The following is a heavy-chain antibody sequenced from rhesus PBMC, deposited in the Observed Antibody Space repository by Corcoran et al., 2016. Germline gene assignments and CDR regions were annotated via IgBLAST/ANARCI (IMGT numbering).Heavy chain of an antibody. J-gene: IGHJ4*01. CDR2: IYGSGSST. Sequence: QLQLQESGPGLVKPSETLSVTCAVSGGSISSSYWSWIRQAPGKGLEWIGYIYGSGSSTNYNPSLKSRVTLSVDTSKNQLSLKLSSVTAADTAVYYCARRAFIAAAGTLFDYWGQGVLVTVSS. CDR1: GGSISSSY. CDR3: ARRAFIAAAGTLFDY. D-gene: IGHD6-25*01. V-gene: IGHV4-169*01.